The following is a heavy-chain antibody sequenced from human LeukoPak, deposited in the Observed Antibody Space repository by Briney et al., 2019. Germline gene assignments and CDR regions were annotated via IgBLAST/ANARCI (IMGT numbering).Heavy chain of an antibody. Sequence: ASVKVSCKASGYTFTSYGISWVRQAPGQGLEWMGWISAYNGNTNYAQKLQGRVTMTTDTSKNTVYMELRSLRADDTAVYYCARGLYGGNSGVDYFDYWREATLVSVSS. D-gene: IGHD4-23*01. CDR3: ARGLYGGNSGVDYFDY. CDR2: ISAYNGNT. V-gene: IGHV1-18*01. CDR1: GYTFTSYG. J-gene: IGHJ4*02.